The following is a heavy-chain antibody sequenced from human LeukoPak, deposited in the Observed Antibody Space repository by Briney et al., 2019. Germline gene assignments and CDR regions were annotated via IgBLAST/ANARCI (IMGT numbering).Heavy chain of an antibody. V-gene: IGHV4-59*02. Sequence: SETLSLTCTVSGDSVRSFHWSWLRQPPGKGLEWIGYIYYTGSTDYNPSLKSRVAISVDTSKNQFSLKLSSVTAADTAVYYCARGSKAAPGTFDYWGQGTLVTVSS. CDR2: IYYTGST. CDR1: GDSVRSFH. J-gene: IGHJ4*02. CDR3: ARGSKAAPGTFDY. D-gene: IGHD6-13*01.